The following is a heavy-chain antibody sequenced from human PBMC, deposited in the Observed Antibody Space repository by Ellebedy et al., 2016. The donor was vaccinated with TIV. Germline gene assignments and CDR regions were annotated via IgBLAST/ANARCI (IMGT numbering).Heavy chain of an antibody. J-gene: IGHJ1*01. Sequence: GESLKISCAASGFTVSSDFMKWVRQAPGKGLEWVSLIHNGDRTFYADSVKGRFTISRDNSKNTLYLQMNSLRAEDTALYYCANRGYWGQGTLVSVSS. CDR1: GFTVSSDF. CDR3: ANRGY. CDR2: IHNGDRT. V-gene: IGHV3-66*01. D-gene: IGHD5-24*01.